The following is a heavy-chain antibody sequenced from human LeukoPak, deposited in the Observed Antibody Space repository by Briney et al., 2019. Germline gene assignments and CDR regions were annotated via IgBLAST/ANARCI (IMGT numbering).Heavy chain of an antibody. D-gene: IGHD3-22*01. V-gene: IGHV4-39*01. CDR3: ARVRRYYHAFDI. CDR1: GGSISSSSYY. Sequence: PSETLSLTCTVSGGSISSSSYYWGWIRQPPGKGLEWIGSIYYSGSTYYNPSLKSRVTISVDTSKNQFSLKLSSVTAADTAGYYCARVRRYYHAFDIWGQGTMVTVSS. CDR2: IYYSGST. J-gene: IGHJ3*02.